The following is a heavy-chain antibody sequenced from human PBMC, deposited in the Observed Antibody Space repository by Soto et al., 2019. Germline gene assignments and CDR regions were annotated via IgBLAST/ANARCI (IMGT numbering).Heavy chain of an antibody. Sequence: QLQLQESGSGLVKPSQTLSLTCAVSGGSISSGGYSWSWLRQPPGKGLEWIGYIFHSGSTYYNPSLKSRATIAVDGSKNHFPLELGSVTAADTAVYYGAREGGSGSPDWYFIVWGRGTLATVSS. D-gene: IGHD1-26*01. CDR3: AREGGSGSPDWYFIV. J-gene: IGHJ2*01. CDR2: IFHSGST. V-gene: IGHV4-30-2*01. CDR1: GGSISSGGYS.